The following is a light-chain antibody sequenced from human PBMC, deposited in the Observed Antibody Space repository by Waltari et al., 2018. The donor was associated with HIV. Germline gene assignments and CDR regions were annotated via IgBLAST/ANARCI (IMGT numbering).Light chain of an antibody. CDR2: KAS. CDR1: QSIRSW. V-gene: IGKV1-5*03. J-gene: IGKJ1*01. Sequence: DIQMTQSPSTLSASVGDRVPITCRASQSIRSWLAWYQQKPGKAPKLLIYKASSLESGVPSRFSGSGSGTEFTLTISSLQPDDFATYYCQQYNSYWTFGQGTKVEIK. CDR3: QQYNSYWT.